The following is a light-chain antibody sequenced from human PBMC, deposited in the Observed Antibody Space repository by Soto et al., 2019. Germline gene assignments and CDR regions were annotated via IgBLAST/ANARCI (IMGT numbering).Light chain of an antibody. CDR3: QQYGSSPRT. Sequence: EIVLTQSPGTLSLSPGERATLSCRASQSVRSSYLAWYQQQPGQAPRLLIYGASSRATGIPDRFSGSGSGTDFTLTISRLEPEDFAVYYCQQYGSSPRTFGQGTKVDI. J-gene: IGKJ1*01. CDR1: QSVRSSY. CDR2: GAS. V-gene: IGKV3-20*01.